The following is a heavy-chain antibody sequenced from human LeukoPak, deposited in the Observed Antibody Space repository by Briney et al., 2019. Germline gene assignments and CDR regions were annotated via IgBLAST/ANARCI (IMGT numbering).Heavy chain of an antibody. J-gene: IGHJ6*03. CDR3: ATNQLHVWGSYRYYPRYYMDV. D-gene: IGHD3-16*02. Sequence: GGSLRLSCAASGFTFSSSAMSWVRQAPGKGLEWVSSISGSGSGGSTYYADSVKGRFTISRDNSKNTLYLQMNSLRAEDTAVYYCATNQLHVWGSYRYYPRYYMDVWGKGTTVTVSS. V-gene: IGHV3-23*01. CDR2: ISGSGSGGST. CDR1: GFTFSSSA.